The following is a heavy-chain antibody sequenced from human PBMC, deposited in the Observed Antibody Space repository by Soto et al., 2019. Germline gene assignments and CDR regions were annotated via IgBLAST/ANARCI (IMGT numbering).Heavy chain of an antibody. J-gene: IGHJ6*02. CDR1: GYTFTSYS. CDR3: AKVAAAASRDYPYGMDV. Sequence: ASVKVSCKASGYTFTSYSMHWVRQAPGQRLEWMGWINAGNGKTNYSQKFQGRVTITRDTSASTAYMELSSLRSEDTAVYYCAKVAAAASRDYPYGMDVWGQGTTVTVSS. V-gene: IGHV1-3*01. D-gene: IGHD6-25*01. CDR2: INAGNGKT.